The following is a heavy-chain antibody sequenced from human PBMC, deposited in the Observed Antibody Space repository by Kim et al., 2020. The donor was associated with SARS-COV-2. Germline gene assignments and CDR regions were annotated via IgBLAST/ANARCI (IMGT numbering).Heavy chain of an antibody. V-gene: IGHV3-48*02. J-gene: IGHJ4*02. CDR3: ARETSGWYYFDY. D-gene: IGHD6-19*01. Sequence: YYDDAVRGRFTSSEDNAKNSLYLQMNSLRDEDTAVYYCARETSGWYYFDYWGQGTLVTVSS.